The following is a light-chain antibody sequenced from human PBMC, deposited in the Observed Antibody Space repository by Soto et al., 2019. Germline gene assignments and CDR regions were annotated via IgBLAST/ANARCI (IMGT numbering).Light chain of an antibody. CDR2: GAS. CDR3: QRYGTSPRT. CDR1: QSVSSGY. V-gene: IGKV3-20*01. Sequence: IVLTQSPGTLSLSPGERATLSCRASQSVSSGYFAWYQQQPGQAPRLLIYGASRRATNIPDRFSGSGSGKEVTLTISRLEPEDFVIYFCQRYGTSPRTFGQGTKVDIK. J-gene: IGKJ1*01.